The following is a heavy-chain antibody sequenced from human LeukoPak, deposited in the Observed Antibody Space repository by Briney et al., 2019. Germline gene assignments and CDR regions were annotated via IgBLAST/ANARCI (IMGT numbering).Heavy chain of an antibody. CDR2: IYYSGST. Sequence: SETLSLTCTVSGGSISSSSYYWGWIRQPPGKGLEWIGSIYYSGSTYYNPSLKSRVTISVDTSKNQFSLKLSSVTAADTAVYYCARDWAGTSYYYYGMDVWGQGTTVTVSS. V-gene: IGHV4-39*07. CDR3: ARDWAGTSYYYYGMDV. D-gene: IGHD6-19*01. CDR1: GGSISSSSYY. J-gene: IGHJ6*02.